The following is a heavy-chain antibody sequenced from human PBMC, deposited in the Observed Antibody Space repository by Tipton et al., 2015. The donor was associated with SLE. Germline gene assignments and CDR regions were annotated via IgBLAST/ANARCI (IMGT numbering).Heavy chain of an antibody. D-gene: IGHD3-10*01. J-gene: IGHJ4*02. CDR3: TRYPMVRGAIDF. CDR1: GGSVSSSSYY. V-gene: IGHV4-39*07. Sequence: TLSLTCTVSGGSVSSSSYYWGWIRQPPGKGLEWIGSIYHNGLTYYNPSLKSRLTISVGASRSHFSLNLSSVTGADTAVYFCTRYPMVRGAIDFWGQGTLVIVSS. CDR2: IYHNGLT.